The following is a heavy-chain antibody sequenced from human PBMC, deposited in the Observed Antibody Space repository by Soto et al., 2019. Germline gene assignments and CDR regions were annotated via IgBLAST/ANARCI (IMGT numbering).Heavy chain of an antibody. CDR3: AKDAEREWYQLLSYSPPWDY. CDR1: GFTFSSYA. D-gene: IGHD2-2*01. J-gene: IGHJ4*02. V-gene: IGHV3-23*01. Sequence: GGSLRLSCAASGFTFSSYAMSWVRQAPGKGLEWVSAISGSGGSTYYADSVKGRFTISRDNSKNTLYLQMNSLRAEDTAVYYCAKDAEREWYQLLSYSPPWDYWGQGTLVTVSS. CDR2: ISGSGGST.